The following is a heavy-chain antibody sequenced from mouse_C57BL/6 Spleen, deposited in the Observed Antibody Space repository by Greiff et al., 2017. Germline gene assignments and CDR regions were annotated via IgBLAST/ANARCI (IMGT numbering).Heavy chain of an antibody. V-gene: IGHV5-16*01. CDR1: GFTFSDYY. Sequence: EVQLVESEGGLVQPGSSMKLSCTASGFTFSDYYMAWVRQVPEKGLEWVANINYDGSSTYYLDSLKSRFIISRDNAKNILYLQMSSLKSEDTATYYCARDQLRYFDVWGTGTTVTVSS. J-gene: IGHJ1*03. D-gene: IGHD2-1*01. CDR2: INYDGSST. CDR3: ARDQLRYFDV.